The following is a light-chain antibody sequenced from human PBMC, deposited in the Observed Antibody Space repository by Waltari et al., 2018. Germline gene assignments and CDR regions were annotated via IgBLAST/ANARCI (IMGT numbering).Light chain of an antibody. J-gene: IGLJ2*01. CDR1: SSDVGRHDS. CDR3: SSQSSDAVVI. CDR2: DVN. Sequence: QSALTQPAPLSGSPGQSITISCTGSSSDVGRHDSDSWYQDHPGQAPKVIIYDVNNRPSGVSDRFSGSKSGNTASLTISGLQAEDEANYYCSSQSSDAVVIFGGGTKLTVL. V-gene: IGLV2-14*03.